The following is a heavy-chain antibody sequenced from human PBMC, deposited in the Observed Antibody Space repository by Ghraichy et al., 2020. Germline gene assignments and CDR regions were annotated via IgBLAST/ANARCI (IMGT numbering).Heavy chain of an antibody. D-gene: IGHD3-22*01. Sequence: SETLSLTCAVSGGSISSGGYSWSWIRQPPGKGLEWIGYIYHSGSTYYNPSLKSRVTISVDRSKNQFSLKLSSVTAADTAVYYCARVDYYDSSGFNWFDPRGQGTLVTGSS. CDR3: ARVDYYDSSGFNWFDP. V-gene: IGHV4-30-2*01. J-gene: IGHJ5*02. CDR1: GGSISSGGYS. CDR2: IYHSGST.